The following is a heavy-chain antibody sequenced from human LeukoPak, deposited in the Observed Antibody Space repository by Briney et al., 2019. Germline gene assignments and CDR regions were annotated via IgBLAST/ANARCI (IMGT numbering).Heavy chain of an antibody. CDR3: ARGSGSYLFAFDY. CDR2: INAGNGNT. Sequence: ASVKVSCKASGYTFTSYAMHWVRQAPGQRLEWMGWINAGNGNTKYSQKFQGRVTITRDTSASTAYMELSSLRSEDTAVYYCARGSGSYLFAFDYWGQGTLVTVSS. J-gene: IGHJ4*02. CDR1: GYTFTSYA. D-gene: IGHD3-10*01. V-gene: IGHV1-3*01.